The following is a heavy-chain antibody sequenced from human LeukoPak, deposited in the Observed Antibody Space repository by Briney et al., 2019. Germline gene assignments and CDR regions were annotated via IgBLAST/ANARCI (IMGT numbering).Heavy chain of an antibody. CDR1: GFTFGIYA. D-gene: IGHD6-19*01. J-gene: IGHJ4*02. CDR2: ISGSGGTT. Sequence: GGSLRLSCAVSGFTFGIYAMTWVRQAPGRGLEWVSTISGSGGTTHFADSVKGRFTISRDNSGSTLYLQMNSLRAEDTAVYWCARGHSSGWYYFDPWGQGTLVTVSS. V-gene: IGHV3-23*01. CDR3: ARGHSSGWYYFDP.